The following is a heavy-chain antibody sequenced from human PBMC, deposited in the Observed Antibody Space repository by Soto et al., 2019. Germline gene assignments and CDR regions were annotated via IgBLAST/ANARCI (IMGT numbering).Heavy chain of an antibody. CDR1: GFTFCSYD. J-gene: IGHJ4*02. CDR3: VRRVSGNYDY. Sequence: EVQLAQSGGGMVQPGGSLRLSCVASGFTFCSYDMHWVRQAPGKGLEYVSSISSNGGTTYYGNSVKGRFTISRDNSKNTLYLQMGSLRAEDMAVYYCVRRVSGNYDYWGQGILVTVSS. V-gene: IGHV3-64*01. D-gene: IGHD1-7*01. CDR2: ISSNGGTT.